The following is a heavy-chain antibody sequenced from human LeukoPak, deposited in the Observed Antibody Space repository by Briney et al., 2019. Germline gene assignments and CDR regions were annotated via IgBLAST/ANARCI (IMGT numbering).Heavy chain of an antibody. CDR3: ARSIYCSGGSCLHWYFDL. CDR1: GYSISSGYY. CDR2: IYHSGST. Sequence: SETLSLTCTVSGYSISSGYYWGWIRQPPGKGLEWIGSIYHSGSTYYNPSLKSRVTISVDTSKTQFSLKLSSVTAADTAVYYCARSIYCSGGSCLHWYFDLWGRGALVTVSS. V-gene: IGHV4-38-2*02. J-gene: IGHJ2*01. D-gene: IGHD2-15*01.